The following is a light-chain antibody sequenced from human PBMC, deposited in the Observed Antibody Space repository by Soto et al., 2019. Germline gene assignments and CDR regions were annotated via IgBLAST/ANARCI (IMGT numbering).Light chain of an antibody. J-gene: IGKJ1*01. CDR2: KAS. Sequence: DIQMTQSPSTLSASVGDRVTITCRASQSLSSWLAWYQQKPGKAPKLLIYKASSLESGVPSRFSGSGSGTEFTLTISSLQPDDFATYYCQQYITKPWTFGQGTKVDIK. CDR3: QQYITKPWT. CDR1: QSLSSW. V-gene: IGKV1-5*03.